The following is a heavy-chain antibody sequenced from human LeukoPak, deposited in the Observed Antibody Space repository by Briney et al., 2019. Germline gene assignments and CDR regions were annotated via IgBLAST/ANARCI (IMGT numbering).Heavy chain of an antibody. CDR2: ISYDGSNK. CDR1: GFTFSSYG. CDR3: AKDFDYSSDFRYCYYYYGMDV. V-gene: IGHV3-30*18. J-gene: IGHJ6*02. D-gene: IGHD2-15*01. Sequence: GGSLRLSCAASGFTFSSYGMHWVRQAPGKGLEWVAVISYDGSNKYYADSVKGRFTISRDDSKNTLYLQMNSLRAEDTAVYYCAKDFDYSSDFRYCYYYYGMDVWGQGTTVTVSS.